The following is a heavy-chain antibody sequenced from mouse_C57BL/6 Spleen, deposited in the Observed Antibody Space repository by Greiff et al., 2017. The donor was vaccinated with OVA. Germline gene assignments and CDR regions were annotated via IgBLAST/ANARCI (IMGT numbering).Heavy chain of an antibody. CDR1: GYTFTSYW. V-gene: IGHV1-59*01. Sequence: QVQLQQPGAELVRPGTSVKLSCKASGYTFTSYWMHWVKQRPGQGLEWIGVIDPSDSYTNYNQKFKGKATLTVDTSSSTAYMQLSSLTSEDSAVYYCASLWATDYWGQGTTLTVSS. CDR2: IDPSDSYT. D-gene: IGHD3-1*01. CDR3: ASLWATDY. J-gene: IGHJ2*01.